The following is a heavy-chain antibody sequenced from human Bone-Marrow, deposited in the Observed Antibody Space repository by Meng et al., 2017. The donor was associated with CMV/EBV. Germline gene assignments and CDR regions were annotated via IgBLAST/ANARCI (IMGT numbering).Heavy chain of an antibody. CDR1: GFTFSSYA. CDR2: IYSGGSST. V-gene: IGHV3-23*03. D-gene: IGHD3-3*01. Sequence: GESLKISCAASGFTFSSYAMSWVRQAPGKGLEWVSVIYSGGSSTYYADSVRGRFTISRDNSKNTLYLQMNNLRAEDTAVYYCARASGDFWSGSNWFDPWGQGTRVTGSS. J-gene: IGHJ5*02. CDR3: ARASGDFWSGSNWFDP.